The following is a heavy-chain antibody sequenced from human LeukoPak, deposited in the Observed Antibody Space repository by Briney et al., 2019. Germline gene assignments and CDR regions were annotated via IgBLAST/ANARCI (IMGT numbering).Heavy chain of an antibody. D-gene: IGHD6-19*01. CDR3: ATGGYSAWCDY. Sequence: PSETLSLTCSVSDGSINTYFWSWIRQPAGKGLEWIGRIDSSGTTSLNPSLKSRVTISQDKPKKRFSLKLSSVNAADTAVYYCATGGYSAWCDYWGHGTQVIVSS. CDR2: IDSSGTT. V-gene: IGHV4-4*07. CDR1: DGSINTYF. J-gene: IGHJ4*01.